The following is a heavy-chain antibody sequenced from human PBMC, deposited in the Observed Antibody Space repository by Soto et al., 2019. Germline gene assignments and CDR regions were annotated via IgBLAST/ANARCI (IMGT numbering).Heavy chain of an antibody. D-gene: IGHD1-1*01. CDR2: INPSSGSA. Sequence: ASVKVSCKASGYTFTTYYIHWVLQAPGQGLEWMGIINPSSGSAGYAQKFQVSVTMTRDTPTNTFYMELSSLRSDDTAVYYCARGNDVPCCSYGLDAWGQGTTVTFSS. CDR1: GYTFTTYY. CDR3: ARGNDVPCCSYGLDA. V-gene: IGHV1-46*03. J-gene: IGHJ6*02.